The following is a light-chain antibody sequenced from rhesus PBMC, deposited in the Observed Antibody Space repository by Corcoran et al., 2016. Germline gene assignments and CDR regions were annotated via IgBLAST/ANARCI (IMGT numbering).Light chain of an antibody. Sequence: DIQMTQSPSSLSASVGDTVTITCRASQGISSYLNWFQQKPGTAPKLLIYAASSLESGVPSRFSGSGSGTDFTLTISSLQPEDFAVYYCLQHNSYPWTFGQGTKVEIK. CDR3: LQHNSYPWT. CDR2: AAS. CDR1: QGISSY. V-gene: IGKV1-28*03. J-gene: IGKJ1*01.